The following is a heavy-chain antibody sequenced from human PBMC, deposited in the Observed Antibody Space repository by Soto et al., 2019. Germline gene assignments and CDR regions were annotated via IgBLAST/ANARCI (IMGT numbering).Heavy chain of an antibody. CDR1: GGSVSSGSYY. CDR3: ARDSSWIRDYYYGMDV. D-gene: IGHD5-18*01. V-gene: IGHV4-61*01. Sequence: SETLSLTCTVSGGSVSSGSYYWSWIRQPPWKGLEWIGYIYYSGSTNYNPSLKSRVTISVDTSKNQFSLKLSSVTAADTAVYYCARDSSWIRDYYYGMDVWGQGTTVTVSS. CDR2: IYYSGST. J-gene: IGHJ6*02.